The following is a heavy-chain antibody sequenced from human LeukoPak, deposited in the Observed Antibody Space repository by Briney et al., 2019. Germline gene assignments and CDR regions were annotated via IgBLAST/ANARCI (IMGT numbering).Heavy chain of an antibody. CDR2: IYPGDSDT. Sequence: GESLKISCKGSGYSFTSYWIGWVRQMPGKGLEWMGIIYPGDSDTTYSPSFQGQVTISADKSISTAYLQWSSLKASDTAMYYCARYSNYYHSSGYKYYFDFWGQGTLVTVSS. CDR1: GYSFTSYW. J-gene: IGHJ4*02. V-gene: IGHV5-51*01. D-gene: IGHD3-22*01. CDR3: ARYSNYYHSSGYKYYFDF.